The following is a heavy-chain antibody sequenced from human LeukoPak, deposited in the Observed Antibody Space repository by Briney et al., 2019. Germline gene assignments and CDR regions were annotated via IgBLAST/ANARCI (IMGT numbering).Heavy chain of an antibody. J-gene: IGHJ6*02. D-gene: IGHD5-18*01. CDR3: ARDFGSPGYSYGYDYYYGMDV. CDR1: GFTFSSYS. CDR2: ISSSSSYI. V-gene: IGHV3-21*01. Sequence: GSLRLSCAASGFTFSSYSMNWVRQAPGKGLEWVSSISSSSSYIYYADSVKGRFTISRDNAKNSLYPQMNRLRAEHTAVYYCARDFGSPGYSYGYDYYYGMDVLGQGTTVTVSS.